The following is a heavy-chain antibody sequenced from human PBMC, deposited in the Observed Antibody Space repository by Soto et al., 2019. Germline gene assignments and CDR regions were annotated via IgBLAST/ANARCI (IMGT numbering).Heavy chain of an antibody. D-gene: IGHD2-2*01. CDR2: LSVGSSTL. CDR1: GLPFSSYS. CDR3: LTRGEYCGTTTCDYLDC. Sequence: EVQLVESGGGSVQPGGSLRLSCVVSGLPFSSYSMNWVRQAPGNGLEWGSYLSVGSSTLYYGDAVRGRFTISRDDAKCSVYLHINSLRVEDSAVYYCLTRGEYCGTTTCDYLDCWGQGTQVSVSS. J-gene: IGHJ4*02. V-gene: IGHV3-48*01.